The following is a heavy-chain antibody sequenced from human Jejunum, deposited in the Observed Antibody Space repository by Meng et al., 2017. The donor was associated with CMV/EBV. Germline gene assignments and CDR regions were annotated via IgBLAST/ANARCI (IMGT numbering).Heavy chain of an antibody. V-gene: IGHV3-11*01. CDR3: ARDIRHGGSDI. Sequence: SWGASGFRLVEYMGWVRQAPGKGLEWVAYISGSGTTIYYADSVKGRFTVSRENAKSSLYLQMNSLRAEDTAVYYCARDIRHGGSDIWGQGAMVTVSS. CDR2: ISGSGTTI. J-gene: IGHJ3*02. D-gene: IGHD3-10*01. CDR1: GFRLVEY.